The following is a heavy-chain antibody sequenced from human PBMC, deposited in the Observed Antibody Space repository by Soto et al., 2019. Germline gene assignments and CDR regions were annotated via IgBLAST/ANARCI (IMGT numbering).Heavy chain of an antibody. CDR1: AGSIRTYY. CDR3: ARAISPSIPSYFDH. CDR2: IYYSGST. D-gene: IGHD2-2*02. J-gene: IGHJ4*02. V-gene: IGHV4-59*13. Sequence: PETLCHTYTVSAGSIRTYYWSGRRQPPGKELESSGYIYYSGSTNYTPSLKSRVTISVDTSKNTFPLKLTPVTAADTAVYYCARAISPSIPSYFDHWGQGNLVTV.